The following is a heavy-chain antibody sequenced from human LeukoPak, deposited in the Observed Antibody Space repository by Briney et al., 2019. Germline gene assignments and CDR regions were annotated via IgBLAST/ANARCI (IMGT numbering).Heavy chain of an antibody. J-gene: IGHJ6*02. CDR3: ARLQSYYDILTGFQGDV. V-gene: IGHV5-51*01. CDR2: IYPGDSDT. CDR1: RYSFTSYW. D-gene: IGHD3-9*01. Sequence: GESLKISCKGSRYSFTSYWIGWVRQMPGKGLEWMGIIYPGDSDTRYSPSFQGQVTISADKSISTAYLQWSSLKASDTAMYYCARLQSYYDILTGFQGDVWGQGTTVTVSS.